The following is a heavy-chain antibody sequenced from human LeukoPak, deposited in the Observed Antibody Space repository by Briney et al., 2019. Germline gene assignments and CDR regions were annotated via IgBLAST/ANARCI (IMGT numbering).Heavy chain of an antibody. V-gene: IGHV4-34*01. J-gene: IGHJ4*02. Sequence: SGTLSLTCAVYGGSFSGYYWSWIRQPPGKGLEWIGEINHSGSTNYNPSLKSRVTISVDTSKNQFSLKLSSVTAADTAVYYCARSRGNDYGDYWGQGTLVTVSS. D-gene: IGHD3-16*01. CDR2: INHSGST. CDR3: ARSRGNDYGDY. CDR1: GGSFSGYY.